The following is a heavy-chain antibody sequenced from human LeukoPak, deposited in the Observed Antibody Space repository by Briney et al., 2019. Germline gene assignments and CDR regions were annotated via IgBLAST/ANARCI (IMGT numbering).Heavy chain of an antibody. D-gene: IGHD2-15*01. Sequence: SGTLSLTCTVSGGSISSYYWSRIRQPPGKGLEWIGYIYTSGGTNYNPSLKSRVTISVDTSKNQFSLKLSSVTAADTAVYYCARRGFSGGLYYFDYWGQGTLVTVSS. J-gene: IGHJ4*02. CDR3: ARRGFSGGLYYFDY. V-gene: IGHV4-4*09. CDR2: IYTSGGT. CDR1: GGSISSYY.